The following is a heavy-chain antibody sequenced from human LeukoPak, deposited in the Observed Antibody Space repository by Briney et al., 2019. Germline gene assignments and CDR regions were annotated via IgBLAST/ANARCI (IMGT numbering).Heavy chain of an antibody. CDR3: ARGAVLLWFGELVGWFDP. D-gene: IGHD3-10*01. CDR1: GFTFSSYS. CDR2: ISSSSSYI. Sequence: GGSLRLSCAASGFTFSSYSMNWVRQAPGKGLEWVSSISSSSSYIYYADSVKGRFTISRDNAKNSLYLQMNSLRAEDTAVYYRARGAVLLWFGELVGWFDPWGQGTLVTVSS. V-gene: IGHV3-21*01. J-gene: IGHJ5*02.